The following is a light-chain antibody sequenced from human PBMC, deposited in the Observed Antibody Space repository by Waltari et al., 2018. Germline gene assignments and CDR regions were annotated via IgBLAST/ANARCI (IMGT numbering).Light chain of an antibody. V-gene: IGKV1-5*03. J-gene: IGKJ1*01. Sequence: DIQMTQSPSTLSASVGDRVTITCRASPSISNWLAWYQQKPGKPPKVLSYKASTLESWVPSRFSGSGSGTEFTLTISSLQPDDFATYYCQQYRNLWTFGQGTKVEIK. CDR1: PSISNW. CDR2: KAS. CDR3: QQYRNLWT.